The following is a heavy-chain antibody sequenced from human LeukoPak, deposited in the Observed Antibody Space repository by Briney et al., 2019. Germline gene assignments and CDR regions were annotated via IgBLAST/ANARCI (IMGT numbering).Heavy chain of an antibody. CDR3: AVYCSGGCYSGLV. J-gene: IGHJ4*02. V-gene: IGHV3-53*01. Sequence: GGSLRLSCAVSGFSVTNNYMSWVRQAPGKGLEWVSVFYVGGATYYADSVKGRFTISRDNSENTLYLQMNSLRAEDTAVYYCAVYCSGGCYSGLVWGQGTLVTVSS. CDR1: GFSVTNNY. D-gene: IGHD2-21*02. CDR2: FYVGGAT.